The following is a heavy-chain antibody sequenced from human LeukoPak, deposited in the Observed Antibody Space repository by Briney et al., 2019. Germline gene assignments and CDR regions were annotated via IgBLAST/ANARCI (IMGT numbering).Heavy chain of an antibody. V-gene: IGHV3-33*08. CDR1: GFIFSTYA. CDR2: IWYDGGNK. CDR3: ARDKGSYRNFDWFDP. Sequence: GGSLRLSCAASGFIFSTYAMHWVRQAPGKGLEWVAVIWYDGGNKYYADSVKGRFTISRDNSKNTLDLQMNSLRAEDTAVYYCARDKGSYRNFDWFDPWGQGTLVTVSS. D-gene: IGHD1-26*01. J-gene: IGHJ5*02.